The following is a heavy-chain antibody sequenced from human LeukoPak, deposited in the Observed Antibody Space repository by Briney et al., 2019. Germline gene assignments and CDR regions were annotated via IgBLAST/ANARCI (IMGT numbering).Heavy chain of an antibody. J-gene: IGHJ4*02. CDR1: GGSISSYY. CDR3: ARGVGATTN. CDR2: IYYSGST. V-gene: IGHV4-59*01. D-gene: IGHD1-26*01. Sequence: SETLSLTCTVSGGSISSYYWSWIRQPPGKGLEWIGYIYYSGSTNYNPSLKSRVTISVDTSKNQFSLKLSSVTAADTAVYYCARGVGATTNWGQGTLVAVSS.